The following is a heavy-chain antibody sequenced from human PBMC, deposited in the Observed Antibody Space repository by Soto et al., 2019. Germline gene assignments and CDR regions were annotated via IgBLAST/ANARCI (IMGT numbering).Heavy chain of an antibody. CDR3: ARGGTSGSEVYNWFDP. J-gene: IGHJ5*02. Sequence: SETLSLTCSFTVASVSIFSWNWIRQSPGKGLEWIGYIHNSGGTNYTPSLRSRVTISVDTSKNLLSLNLTSLTAADTAVYYCARGGTSGSEVYNWFDPWGQGTMVTVSS. CDR2: IHNSGGT. D-gene: IGHD3-10*01. CDR1: VASVSIFS. V-gene: IGHV4-59*02.